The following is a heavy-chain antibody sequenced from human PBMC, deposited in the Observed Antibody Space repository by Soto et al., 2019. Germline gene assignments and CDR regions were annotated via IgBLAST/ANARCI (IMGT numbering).Heavy chain of an antibody. V-gene: IGHV3-23*01. D-gene: IGHD6-19*01. CDR3: AKGSIAGAGYHNCFDY. J-gene: IGHJ4*02. CDR1: GFTFSSYA. CDR2: ISGSGENT. Sequence: GGSLRLSCAASGFTFSSYAMSWVRQAPGKGLDWVSVISGSGENTYYADSVKGRFTISRDNSKNTLYLQMNSLRAEDTAVYYCAKGSIAGAGYHNCFDYWGQGTLVTVS.